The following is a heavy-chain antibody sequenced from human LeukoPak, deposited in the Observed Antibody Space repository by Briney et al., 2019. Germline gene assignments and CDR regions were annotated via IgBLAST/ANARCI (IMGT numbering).Heavy chain of an antibody. Sequence: SETPSLTCTVSGGSISSGGYYWNWIRQHPGKGLEWIGYIFYSGSTYYNPSLKSRVTISVDTSKNQFSLKLSSVTAADTAVYFCARDLRGWNYLYFDYWGQGTLVTVSS. CDR2: IFYSGST. V-gene: IGHV4-31*03. CDR1: GGSISSGGYY. J-gene: IGHJ4*02. D-gene: IGHD1-7*01. CDR3: ARDLRGWNYLYFDY.